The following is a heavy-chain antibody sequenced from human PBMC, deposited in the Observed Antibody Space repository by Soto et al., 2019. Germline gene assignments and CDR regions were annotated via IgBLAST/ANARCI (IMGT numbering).Heavy chain of an antibody. J-gene: IGHJ4*02. Sequence: WGSLRLSCGASNFTFSYAWIIFVGQSPGKGREWVGRIKSTAYGGTTDYAAPVKGRVTISRDDSKNTLYLQMNSLRTEDTARYYCTTDDTSGYYFHYWGQGTLVTVSS. CDR1: NFTFSYAW. CDR3: TTDDTSGYYFHY. D-gene: IGHD3-22*01. V-gene: IGHV3-15*01. CDR2: IKSTAYGGTT.